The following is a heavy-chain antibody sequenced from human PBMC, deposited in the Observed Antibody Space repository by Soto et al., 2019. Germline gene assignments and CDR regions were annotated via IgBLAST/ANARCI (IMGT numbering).Heavy chain of an antibody. CDR3: ARDGDYYGSGSSDY. CDR1: GFTFSSYA. J-gene: IGHJ4*02. CDR2: ISYDGSNK. D-gene: IGHD3-10*01. V-gene: IGHV3-30-3*01. Sequence: QVQLVESGGGVVQPGRSLRLSCAASGFTFSSYAMHWVRQAPGKGLEWVAVISYDGSNKYYADSVKGRFTISRDNSKNTLDLQMNSLRAEDTAVYYCARDGDYYGSGSSDYWGQGTLVTVSS.